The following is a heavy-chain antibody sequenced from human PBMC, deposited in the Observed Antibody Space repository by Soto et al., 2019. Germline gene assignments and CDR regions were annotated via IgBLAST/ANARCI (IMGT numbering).Heavy chain of an antibody. V-gene: IGHV6-1*01. CDR3: ARWGNWNSKENGGMDV. CDR2: TYYRSKWYN. D-gene: IGHD1-7*01. Sequence: PSQTLSLTCAISGDSVSSNSAAWNWIRQSPSSGLEWLGRTYYRSKWYNDYAVSVKSRITINPDTSKNQFSLQLNSVTPEDTAVYYCARWGNWNSKENGGMDVWGQGTTVTVSS. J-gene: IGHJ6*02. CDR1: GDSVSSNSAA.